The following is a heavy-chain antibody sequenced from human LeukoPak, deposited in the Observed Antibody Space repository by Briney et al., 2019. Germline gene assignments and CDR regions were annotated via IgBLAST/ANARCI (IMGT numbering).Heavy chain of an antibody. CDR1: GYSISSSNW. Sequence: SDTLSLTCAVSGYSISSSNWWGWIRQPPGKGLEWIGYIYYSGSTNYNPSLKSRVTISVDTSKNQFSLKLSSVTAADTAVYYCARQAALDAFDIWGQGTMVTVSS. V-gene: IGHV4-28*01. CDR2: IYYSGST. J-gene: IGHJ3*02. D-gene: IGHD6-6*01. CDR3: ARQAALDAFDI.